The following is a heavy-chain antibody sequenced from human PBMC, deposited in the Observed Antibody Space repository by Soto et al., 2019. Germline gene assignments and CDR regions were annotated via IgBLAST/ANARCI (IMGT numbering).Heavy chain of an antibody. CDR2: INYTGTT. Sequence: KPSETLSLTCAVYGGSFTEYYWSWVRQPPGKGLEWIGEINYTGTTNSNPSLTSRVTISVDTSKNQFSLRLNSVTAADTAVYYCARSPIVAALDYWGQGTLVTVSS. J-gene: IGHJ4*02. D-gene: IGHD2-15*01. V-gene: IGHV4-34*01. CDR1: GGSFTEYY. CDR3: ARSPIVAALDY.